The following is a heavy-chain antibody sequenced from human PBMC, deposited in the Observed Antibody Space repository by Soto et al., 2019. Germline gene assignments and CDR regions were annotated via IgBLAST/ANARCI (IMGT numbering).Heavy chain of an antibody. Sequence: QVQLVQSGAEVKRPGSSVMVSCTASGGTFSNFGLAWVRQAPGQGLQWMGGIIPLFNTTHYAQTFKGRVTVTADGATGTGYMELSSLRSDDTAVYYCARGSLHCSSGTCYSLDQYFGMDVWGQGTTVTVS. CDR1: GGTFSNFG. CDR3: ARGSLHCSSGTCYSLDQYFGMDV. J-gene: IGHJ6*02. V-gene: IGHV1-69*01. D-gene: IGHD2-15*01. CDR2: IIPLFNTT.